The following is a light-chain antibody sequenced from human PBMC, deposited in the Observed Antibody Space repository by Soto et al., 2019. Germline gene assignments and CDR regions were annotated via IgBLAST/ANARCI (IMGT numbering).Light chain of an antibody. V-gene: IGLV2-14*03. Sequence: QSALTQPASVSGSPGQSITIPCTGTSSDVGDYHYVSWYQQHPGKAPKLMIYDVSYRPSGVSNRFAGSKSGDTASLTISGLKDEDEDDYYCSSYTTSSTVLFGGGTKLTVL. CDR1: SSDVGDYHY. J-gene: IGLJ2*01. CDR2: DVS. CDR3: SSYTTSSTVL.